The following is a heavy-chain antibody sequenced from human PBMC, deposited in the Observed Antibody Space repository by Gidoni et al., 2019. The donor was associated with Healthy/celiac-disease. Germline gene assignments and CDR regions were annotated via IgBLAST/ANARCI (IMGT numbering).Heavy chain of an antibody. CDR2: INHSGST. J-gene: IGHJ6*02. CDR1: GGSFSGSY. V-gene: IGHV4-34*01. Sequence: QVQLQQWGAGLVKPSETLSLTCAVYGGSFSGSYWSWIRQPPGKGLEWIGEINHSGSTHYNPSLKSLVTISCDTSKNQFALKLSSVTAADTAVYYCARDEVYLSLGGQLANYYYYGMDVWGQGTTVPVSS. D-gene: IGHD6-13*01. CDR3: ARDEVYLSLGGQLANYYYYGMDV.